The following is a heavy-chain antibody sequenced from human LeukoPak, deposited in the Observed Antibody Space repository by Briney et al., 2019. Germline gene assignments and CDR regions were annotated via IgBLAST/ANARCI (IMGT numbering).Heavy chain of an antibody. CDR3: ARDLSGYGASDY. CDR2: IYHTGNT. Sequence: PSQTLSLTCSVSGGSISSGAYYWSWIRQFPGRGMEWIAYIYHTGNTYYNPSLKSRLTISLDTSKNQFSLKLSSVTAADTAVYYCARDLSGYGASDYSGQGTLVTVSS. D-gene: IGHD3-22*01. V-gene: IGHV4-31*03. J-gene: IGHJ4*02. CDR1: GGSISSGAYY.